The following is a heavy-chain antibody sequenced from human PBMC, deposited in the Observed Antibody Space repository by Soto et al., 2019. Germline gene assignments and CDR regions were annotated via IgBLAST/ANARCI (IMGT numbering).Heavy chain of an antibody. CDR1: GFTFSSYG. V-gene: IGHV3-33*01. CDR3: ARDLKRGGYEESGTVDY. CDR2: IWYDGSNK. D-gene: IGHD5-12*01. J-gene: IGHJ4*02. Sequence: GGSLRLSCAASGFTFSSYGMHWVRQAPGKGLEWVAVIWYDGSNKYYADSVKGRFTISRDNSKNTLYLQMNSLRAEDTAVYYCARDLKRGGYEESGTVDYWGQGTLVTVSS.